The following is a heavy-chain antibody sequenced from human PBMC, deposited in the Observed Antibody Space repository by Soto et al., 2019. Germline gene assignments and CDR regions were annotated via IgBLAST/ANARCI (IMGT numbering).Heavy chain of an antibody. D-gene: IGHD2-2*01. Sequence: SVKVSCKASGYTFTVDAIHWVRQAPGQRPEWMGWINAGNGNTKYSQKFQGRVTITSDTSASTVYMELRSLRSEDTAVYYCARSQYLPFFGYWGRGTLVTVSS. J-gene: IGHJ4*02. CDR2: INAGNGNT. CDR1: GYTFTVDA. V-gene: IGHV1-3*01. CDR3: ARSQYLPFFGY.